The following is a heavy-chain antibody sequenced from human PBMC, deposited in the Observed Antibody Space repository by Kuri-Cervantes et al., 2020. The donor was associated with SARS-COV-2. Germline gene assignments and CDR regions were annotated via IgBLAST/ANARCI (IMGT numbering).Heavy chain of an antibody. D-gene: IGHD3-22*01. CDR1: GGSISSHY. CDR2: IYYSGST. CDR3: ATRTHHYDSSGYPLYWYFDL. V-gene: IGHV4-59*11. J-gene: IGHJ2*01. Sequence: SETLSLTCTVSGGSISSHYWSWIRQPPGKGLEWIGYIYYSGSTNYNPSLKSRVTISVDTSKNQFSLKLSSVTAADTAVYYCATRTHHYDSSGYPLYWYFDLWGRGTLVTVSS.